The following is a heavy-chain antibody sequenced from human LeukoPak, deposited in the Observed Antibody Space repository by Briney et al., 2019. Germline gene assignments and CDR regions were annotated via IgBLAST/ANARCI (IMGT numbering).Heavy chain of an antibody. CDR3: AKDLRSLRSATDPHYFDS. CDR1: GFTFSSYA. Sequence: PGGSLRLSCAASGFTFSSYAMSWVRQAPGKGLEWVSAISGSCASTNYADSVKGRFAISRDNSKTTMYLQMNSLRAEDTAVYFCAKDLRSLRSATDPHYFDSWGQGTLVTVSS. J-gene: IGHJ4*02. CDR2: ISGSCAST. D-gene: IGHD6-13*01. V-gene: IGHV3-23*01.